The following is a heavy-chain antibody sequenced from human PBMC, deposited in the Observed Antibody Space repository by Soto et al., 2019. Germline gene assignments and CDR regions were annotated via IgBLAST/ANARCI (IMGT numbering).Heavy chain of an antibody. CDR1: GGSISSGDYC. J-gene: IGHJ4*02. CDR3: ARDYGSGSGGY. V-gene: IGHV4-30-4*01. D-gene: IGHD3-10*01. Sequence: QVQLQESGPGLVKPSQTLSLTCTVSGGSISSGDYCWSWIRQPPGKGLEWIAYIYSSGSTYYNPSLKSRVTISVDSSKNQFSLNLSSVTAADTAVYYCARDYGSGSGGYWGQGTLVTVSS. CDR2: IYSSGST.